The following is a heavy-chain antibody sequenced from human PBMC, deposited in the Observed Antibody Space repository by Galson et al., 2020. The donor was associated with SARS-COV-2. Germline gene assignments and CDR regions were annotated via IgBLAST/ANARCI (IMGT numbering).Heavy chain of an antibody. Sequence: NSGGSLRLSCAASGFTFSDYNMKWVRQAPGKGLEYVSSINTLSTYKYYGDSVRGRFTISRDNAWNSLYLQMSSLTAEDSAVYYCGTINFDGVDVWGTGSTVTVSS. CDR3: GTINFDGVDV. CDR2: INTLSTYK. V-gene: IGHV3-21*01. J-gene: IGHJ6*04. CDR1: GFTFSDYN.